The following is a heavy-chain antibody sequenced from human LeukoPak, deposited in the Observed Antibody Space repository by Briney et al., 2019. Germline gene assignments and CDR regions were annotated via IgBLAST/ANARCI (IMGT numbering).Heavy chain of an antibody. J-gene: IGHJ5*02. D-gene: IGHD2-15*01. CDR1: GFTFSSNW. CDR2: INTDGSST. CDR3: ARDRGKYCSGGSCWYNWFDP. V-gene: IGHV3-74*01. Sequence: GGSLRLSCAASGFTFSSNWVHWVRQAPGKGLVWVSRINTDGSSTSYADSVKGRFTISRDNAKNTLYLQMNSLRAEDTAVYYCARDRGKYCSGGSCWYNWFDPWGQGTLVSVSS.